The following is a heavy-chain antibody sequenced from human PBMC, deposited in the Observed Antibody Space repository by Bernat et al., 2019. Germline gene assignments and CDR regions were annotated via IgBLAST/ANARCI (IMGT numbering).Heavy chain of an antibody. CDR1: GGSISSGRYN. V-gene: IGHV4-39*01. Sequence: QLQLQESGPGLVKPSETLSLTCIVSGGSISSGRYNWGWIRQPPGKGLEWIASIYYSGTTYYNPSLKSRVTIHVDTSKNRFSLKLSSVTAADTAVYYCARPDGSGSFSENFFDSWGQGTLVTVSA. CDR3: ARPDGSGSFSENFFDS. CDR2: IYYSGTT. D-gene: IGHD3-10*01. J-gene: IGHJ4*02.